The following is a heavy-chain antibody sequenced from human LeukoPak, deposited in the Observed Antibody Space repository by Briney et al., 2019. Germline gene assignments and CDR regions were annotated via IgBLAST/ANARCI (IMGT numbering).Heavy chain of an antibody. J-gene: IGHJ6*02. CDR3: ARGGTYYDFWSGYYSGYYYYGMDV. Sequence: RSETLSLTCAVYGGSFSGYYWSWIRQPPGKGLGWIGEINHSGSTNYNPSLKSRVTISVDTSKNQFSLKLSSVTAADTAVYYCARGGTYYDFWSGYYSGYYYYGMDVWGQGTTVTVSS. CDR2: INHSGST. V-gene: IGHV4-34*01. D-gene: IGHD3-3*01. CDR1: GGSFSGYY.